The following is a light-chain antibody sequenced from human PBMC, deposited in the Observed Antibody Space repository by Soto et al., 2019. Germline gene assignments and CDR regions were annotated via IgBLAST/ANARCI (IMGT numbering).Light chain of an antibody. Sequence: IQMTQSPSSVSASVGDRVTMTCRASQGVGGWLAWYQQKPGKVPKLLIYDASTLESGVPSRFSGCRSGTEFTLTISSLQPDDFATYYCQQYNSYSWTFGLGTKGDIK. CDR1: QGVGGW. V-gene: IGKV1-5*01. CDR3: QQYNSYSWT. CDR2: DAS. J-gene: IGKJ1*01.